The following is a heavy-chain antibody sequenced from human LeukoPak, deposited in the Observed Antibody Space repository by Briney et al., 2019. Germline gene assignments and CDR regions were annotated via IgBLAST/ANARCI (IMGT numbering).Heavy chain of an antibody. D-gene: IGHD6-13*01. Sequence: SVKVSCKASGGTFSSYAISWVRQAPGQGLEWMGRIIPILGIANYVQKFQGRVTITADKSTSTAYMELSSLRSEDTAVYYCASRDSSSPSPLFAYFQHWGQGTLVTVSS. J-gene: IGHJ1*01. V-gene: IGHV1-69*04. CDR1: GGTFSSYA. CDR3: ASRDSSSPSPLFAYFQH. CDR2: IIPILGIA.